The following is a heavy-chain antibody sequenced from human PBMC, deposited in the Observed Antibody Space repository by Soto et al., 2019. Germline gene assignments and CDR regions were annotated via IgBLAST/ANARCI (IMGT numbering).Heavy chain of an antibody. J-gene: IGHJ5*02. V-gene: IGHV3-21*01. D-gene: IGHD2-21*01. CDR3: ATLPAGIPNWFDP. Sequence: PGGSLRLSCAASGFTFSSYSMNWFRQAPGKGLEWVSSISSSSSYIYYADSVKGRFTISRDNAKNSLYLKMNSLRAEATAVYYCATLPAGIPNWFDPWGQGTLVTVSS. CDR2: ISSSSSYI. CDR1: GFTFSSYS.